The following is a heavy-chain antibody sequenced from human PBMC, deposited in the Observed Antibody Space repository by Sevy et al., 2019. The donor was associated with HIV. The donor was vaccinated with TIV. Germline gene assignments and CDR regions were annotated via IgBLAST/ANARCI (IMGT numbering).Heavy chain of an antibody. CDR2: IYSGGST. D-gene: IGHD3-10*01. V-gene: IGHV3-66*04. Sequence: GGSLRLSCAASGFTVSTNYMSWVRQAPGKGLEWVSVIYSGGSTYYADSVKGRFTISRDNPRKSLYLQMNSLSAEDTAVYYCARLFYGSADYWDQGTLVTVSS. CDR1: GFTVSTNY. CDR3: ARLFYGSADY. J-gene: IGHJ4*02.